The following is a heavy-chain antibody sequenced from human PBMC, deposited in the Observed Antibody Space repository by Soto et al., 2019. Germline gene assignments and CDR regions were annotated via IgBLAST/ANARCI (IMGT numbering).Heavy chain of an antibody. V-gene: IGHV3-33*01. J-gene: IGHJ6*02. CDR1: GFTFSSYG. CDR2: IWYDGSNK. D-gene: IGHD3-10*01. CDR3: ARDITMVRGVIARYYYGMDV. Sequence: QVQLVESGGGVVQPGRSLRLSCAASGFTFSSYGMHWVRQAPGKGLEWVAVIWYDGSNKYYADSVKGRFTISRDNSKNTLYLQMSSVRAEDTAVYYCARDITMVRGVIARYYYGMDVWGQGTTVTVSS.